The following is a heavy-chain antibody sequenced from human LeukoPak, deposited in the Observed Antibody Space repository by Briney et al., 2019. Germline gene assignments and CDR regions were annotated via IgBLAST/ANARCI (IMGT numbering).Heavy chain of an antibody. D-gene: IGHD5-18*01. V-gene: IGHV4-39*01. CDR3: AGGRYSFGSFDY. J-gene: IGHJ4*02. Sequence: PSETLSLTCTVSGDSISNSTYYWGWIRQPPGKGLEWIGNIYYSGSIYYNPSLKSRVTISVDTSKSQFSLKLSSVTAADTAVYYCAGGRYSFGSFDYWGQGALVTVSS. CDR2: IYYSGSI. CDR1: GDSISNSTYY.